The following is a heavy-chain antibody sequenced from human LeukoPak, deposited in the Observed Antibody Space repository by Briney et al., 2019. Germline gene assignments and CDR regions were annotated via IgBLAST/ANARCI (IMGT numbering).Heavy chain of an antibody. Sequence: GGSLRLSCAASGFTFSSYGMHWVRQAPGKGLEWVAFIRYDGSNKYYADSVKGRFTISRDNSKNTLYLQMNSLRDEDTAVYYCAKGQGYNYGDSIDYWGQGTLVTVSS. J-gene: IGHJ4*02. CDR2: IRYDGSNK. V-gene: IGHV3-30*02. CDR3: AKGQGYNYGDSIDY. CDR1: GFTFSSYG. D-gene: IGHD5-18*01.